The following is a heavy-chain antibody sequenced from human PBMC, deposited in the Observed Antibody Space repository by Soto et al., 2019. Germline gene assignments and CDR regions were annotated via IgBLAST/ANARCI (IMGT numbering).Heavy chain of an antibody. CDR3: HWNDAHAFDI. Sequence: GESLKISCAASGFTFSGSAMHWVRQASGKGLEWVGRIRSKANSYATAYAASVKGRFTISRDDSKNTAYLQMNSLKTEDTAVYYCHWNDAHAFDIWGQGTMVTVSS. D-gene: IGHD1-1*01. CDR1: GFTFSGSA. CDR2: IRSKANSYAT. J-gene: IGHJ3*02. V-gene: IGHV3-73*01.